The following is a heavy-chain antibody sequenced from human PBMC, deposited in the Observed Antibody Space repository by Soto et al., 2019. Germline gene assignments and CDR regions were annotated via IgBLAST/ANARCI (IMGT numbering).Heavy chain of an antibody. CDR3: AKAWIQLWPPSNDDYGMDV. J-gene: IGHJ6*02. V-gene: IGHV3-30*18. CDR2: ISYDGSNK. CDR1: GFTFSSYG. Sequence: QVQLVESGGGVVQPGRSLRLSCAASGFTFSSYGMHWVRQAPGKGLEWVAVISYDGSNKYYADSVKGRFTISRDNSKNTRYMQMNSRRAEDTAVYYWAKAWIQLWPPSNDDYGMDVRGQGTTVTVSS. D-gene: IGHD5-18*01.